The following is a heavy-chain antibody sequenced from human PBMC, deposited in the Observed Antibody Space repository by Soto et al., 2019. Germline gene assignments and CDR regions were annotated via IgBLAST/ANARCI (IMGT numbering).Heavy chain of an antibody. D-gene: IGHD4-17*01. J-gene: IGHJ5*02. CDR3: ARTRGAAVTTKHWFDP. V-gene: IGHV1-69*12. CDR1: GGTFSSYA. CDR2: IIPIFGTA. Sequence: QVQLVQSGAEVKKPGSSVKVSCKASGGTFSSYAISWVRQAPGQGLEWMGGIIPIFGTANYAQKFQGRVTITADETTSTAYMELSSLRSEDTAVYYCARTRGAAVTTKHWFDPWGQGTLVTVSS.